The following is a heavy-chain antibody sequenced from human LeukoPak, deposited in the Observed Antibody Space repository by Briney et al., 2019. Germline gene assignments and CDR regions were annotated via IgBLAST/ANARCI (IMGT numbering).Heavy chain of an antibody. D-gene: IGHD3-22*01. CDR1: GGSISSYY. J-gene: IGHJ4*02. CDR2: IYYSGST. CDR3: ARGGGVTYYDSTGFLWYFDY. V-gene: IGHV4-59*01. Sequence: SETLSLTCTVSGGSISSYYWSWIRQPPGKELEWIGYIYYSGSTKFNPSLKSRVTISVDTSKNQFSLKLSSVTAADTAVYYCARGGGVTYYDSTGFLWYFDYWGQGTLVTVSS.